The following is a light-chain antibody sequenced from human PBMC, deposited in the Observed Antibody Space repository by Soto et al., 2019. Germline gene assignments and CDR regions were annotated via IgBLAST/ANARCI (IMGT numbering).Light chain of an antibody. CDR2: GNI. CDR3: QSYDSSLSGSMV. V-gene: IGLV1-40*01. Sequence: QAVVTQPPSVSGAPGQRVTISCTGSSSNIGAGYDVHWYQQVPGTAPKLLIYGNINRPSGVPDRFSGSKSGTSASLAITGLQAEDEADYYCQSYDSSLSGSMVFGGGTQLTVL. J-gene: IGLJ2*01. CDR1: SSNIGAGYD.